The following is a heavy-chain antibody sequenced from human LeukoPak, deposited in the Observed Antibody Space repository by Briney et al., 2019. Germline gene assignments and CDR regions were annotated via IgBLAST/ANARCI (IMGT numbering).Heavy chain of an antibody. V-gene: IGHV1-2*02. Sequence: GASVKVSCKASGYTFTGYYLHWVRQAPGQGLEWMGWIHPNSGGTNYAQKFQGRVTMTRDTSISTAYLDLSRLRSDETAVYYCARVVVRDADNYKDYWGQGTLVTVSS. D-gene: IGHD5-24*01. J-gene: IGHJ4*02. CDR1: GYTFTGYY. CDR2: IHPNSGGT. CDR3: ARVVVRDADNYKDY.